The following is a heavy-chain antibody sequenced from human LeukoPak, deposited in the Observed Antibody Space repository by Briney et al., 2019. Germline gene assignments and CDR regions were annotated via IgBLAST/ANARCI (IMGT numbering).Heavy chain of an antibody. D-gene: IGHD3-10*01. CDR3: ARLIGELWFGDYYYYYMDV. CDR2: INHSGST. Sequence: SGTLSLTCAVSGGSISSSNWWSWIRQPPGKGLEWIGEINHSGSTNYNPSLKSRVTISVDTSKNQFSLKLSSVTAADTAVYYCARLIGELWFGDYYYYYMDVWGKGTTVTISS. V-gene: IGHV4-4*02. J-gene: IGHJ6*03. CDR1: GGSISSSNW.